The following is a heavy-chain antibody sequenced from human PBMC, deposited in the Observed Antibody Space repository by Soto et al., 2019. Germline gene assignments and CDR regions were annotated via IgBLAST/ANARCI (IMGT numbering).Heavy chain of an antibody. Sequence: CAVSGYSISSGYYWGWIRQPPGKGLEWIGSIYHSGSTYYNPSLKSRVTISVDTSKNQFSLKLSSVTAADTALYYCVKTTVGERWLVPPENYFDSWGQGTLVTVSS. CDR2: IYHSGST. J-gene: IGHJ4*02. V-gene: IGHV4-38-2*01. CDR3: VKTTVGERWLVPPENYFDS. CDR1: GYSISSGYY. D-gene: IGHD6-19*01.